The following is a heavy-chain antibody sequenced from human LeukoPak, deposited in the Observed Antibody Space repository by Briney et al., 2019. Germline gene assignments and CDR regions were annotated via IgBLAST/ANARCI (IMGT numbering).Heavy chain of an antibody. Sequence: AAVKVSCKCSGYTLTELSMHWGRRAPGKGLGWVGGFYPEDGETIYAQNLYGRVTMTEATAKDKAYMELSRLSSEDTAVYYCATERESTLGQQLVHWFDPWGQGTLVTVSS. J-gene: IGHJ5*02. CDR2: FYPEDGET. D-gene: IGHD6-13*01. CDR1: GYTLTELS. CDR3: ATERESTLGQQLVHWFDP. V-gene: IGHV1-24*01.